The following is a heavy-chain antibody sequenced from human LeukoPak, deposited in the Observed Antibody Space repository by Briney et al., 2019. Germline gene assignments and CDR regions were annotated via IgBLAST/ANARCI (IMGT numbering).Heavy chain of an antibody. Sequence: PGGSLRLSCAASGLSFSGSAMHWVRQASGRGLEWLGRIRSKANSYVTAYAASVNGRFIISRDDSRNTAYLQMNSLQTEDTAVYYCWDLRGGYWGQGTLVTVSS. CDR1: GLSFSGSA. V-gene: IGHV3-73*01. CDR2: IRSKANSYVT. D-gene: IGHD1-26*01. J-gene: IGHJ4*02. CDR3: WDLRGGY.